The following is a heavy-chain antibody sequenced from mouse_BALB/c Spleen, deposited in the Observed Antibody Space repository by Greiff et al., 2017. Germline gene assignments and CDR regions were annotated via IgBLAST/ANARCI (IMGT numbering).Heavy chain of an antibody. J-gene: IGHJ3*01. V-gene: IGHV1-20*02. Sequence: VQLQQSGPELVKPGASVKISCKASGYSFTGYFMNWVMQSHGKSLEWIGRINPYNGDTFYNQKFKGKATLTVDTSSSTAHMELRSLASEDSAVYDCASPLLLRSKAWFAYWGQGTLVTVSA. D-gene: IGHD1-1*01. CDR3: ASPLLLRSKAWFAY. CDR2: INPYNGDT. CDR1: GYSFTGYF.